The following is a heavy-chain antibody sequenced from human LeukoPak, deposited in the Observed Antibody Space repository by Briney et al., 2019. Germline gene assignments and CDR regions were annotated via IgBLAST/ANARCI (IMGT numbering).Heavy chain of an antibody. D-gene: IGHD2-2*01. CDR1: GGTFSGYY. Sequence: SETLSLTCAVYGGTFSGYYWSWIRQPPGKRLEWVGESNDSGGTNYNPSLKSRVTISADKSKNQVSLKLTSVTAADTAVYYCARGLPAALYYFDYWGQGTLVTVSS. CDR2: SNDSGGT. J-gene: IGHJ4*02. V-gene: IGHV4-34*01. CDR3: ARGLPAALYYFDY.